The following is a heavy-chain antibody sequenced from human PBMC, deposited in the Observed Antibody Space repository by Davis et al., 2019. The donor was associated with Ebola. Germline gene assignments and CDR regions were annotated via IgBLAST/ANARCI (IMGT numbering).Heavy chain of an antibody. CDR3: ARGPPEDVVVVVVAADY. CDR1: GFTFSSYW. D-gene: IGHD2-15*01. Sequence: PGGSLRLSCAASGFTFSSYWMSWVRQAPGKGLEWVANIKQDGSEKYYVDSVKGRITISRDNAKNSLYLQMNSLRAEDTAVYYCARGPPEDVVVVVVAADYWGQGNLVTVSS. V-gene: IGHV3-7*01. J-gene: IGHJ4*02. CDR2: IKQDGSEK.